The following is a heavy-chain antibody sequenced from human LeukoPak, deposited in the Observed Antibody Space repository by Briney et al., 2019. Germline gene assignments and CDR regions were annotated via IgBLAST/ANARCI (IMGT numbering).Heavy chain of an antibody. CDR1: GFTVSSNY. V-gene: IGHV3-53*01. CDR2: IYSGGST. CDR3: ARCYDSSALMLTY. Sequence: PGGSLRLSCAASGFTVSSNYMSWVRQAPGKGLEWVSVIYSGGSTYYADSVKSRFTISRDNSKNTLYLQMNSLRAEDTAVYYCARCYDSSALMLTYWGQGTLVTVSS. J-gene: IGHJ4*02. D-gene: IGHD3-22*01.